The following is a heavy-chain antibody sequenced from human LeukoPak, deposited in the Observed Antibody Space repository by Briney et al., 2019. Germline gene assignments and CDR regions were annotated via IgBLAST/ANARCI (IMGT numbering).Heavy chain of an antibody. J-gene: IGHJ4*02. CDR1: GFTFNSYA. CDR2: ISGSGGST. V-gene: IGHV3-23*01. D-gene: IGHD6-13*01. Sequence: GGSLRLSCAASGFTFNSYAMSWVRQAPGKGLEWVSAISGSGGSTHYADSVKGRFTISRDNSKNTLYLQMNSLRAEDTAVYYCAKMEQQLVLHPEFDYWGQGTLVTVSS. CDR3: AKMEQQLVLHPEFDY.